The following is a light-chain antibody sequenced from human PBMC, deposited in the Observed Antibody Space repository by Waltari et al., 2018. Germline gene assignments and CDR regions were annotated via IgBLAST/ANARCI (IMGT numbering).Light chain of an antibody. CDR1: QRVGSNY. Sequence: EIVLTQSPGTLSLSPGESATLSCRASQRVGSNYLAWYQQRPGQAPRLLIYGASSRATGIADMFSVSGSGTDFTLSISRREPEDFAVYYCQHYVRTFSFGQGANVEIK. V-gene: IGKV3-20*01. CDR3: QHYVRTFS. J-gene: IGKJ1*01. CDR2: GAS.